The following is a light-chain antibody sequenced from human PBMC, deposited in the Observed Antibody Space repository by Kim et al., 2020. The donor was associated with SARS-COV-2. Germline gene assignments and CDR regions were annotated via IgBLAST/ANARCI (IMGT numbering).Light chain of an antibody. CDR2: DVS. Sequence: SITISCTGSSSDIGNYNYVSWYQHHPGKAPKLLIYDVSKRPPGVSNRFSGSKSGNTASLTISGLQADDETDYYCTSYTSSPTLGVFGTGTKVTVL. V-gene: IGLV2-14*03. CDR1: SSDIGNYNY. CDR3: TSYTSSPTLGV. J-gene: IGLJ1*01.